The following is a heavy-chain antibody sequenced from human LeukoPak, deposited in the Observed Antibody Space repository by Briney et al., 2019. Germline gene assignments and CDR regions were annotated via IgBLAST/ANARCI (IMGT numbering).Heavy chain of an antibody. CDR1: GYTFTGYY. Sequence: ASVKVSCKASGYTFTGYYMHWVRQAPGRGLEWMGWINPNSGGTNYAQKFQGRVTMTRDTSISTAYMELSRLRSDDTAVYYCARDGGSSRYYFDYWGQGTLVTVSS. V-gene: IGHV1-2*02. CDR3: ARDGGSSRYYFDY. D-gene: IGHD3-16*02. CDR2: INPNSGGT. J-gene: IGHJ4*02.